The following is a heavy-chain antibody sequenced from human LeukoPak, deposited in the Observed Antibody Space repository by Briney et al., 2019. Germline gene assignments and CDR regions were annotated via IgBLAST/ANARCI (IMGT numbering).Heavy chain of an antibody. CDR1: GFTFSSYA. D-gene: IGHD1-1*01. Sequence: GGSLRLSCAASGFTFSSYAMNWVRQAPGKGLECISVISGSGGNTYYADSVKGRFTISRDNSKNTLYLQIHSLRAEDTALYYCATNWNLDYWGQGTLVTVSS. CDR2: ISGSGGNT. V-gene: IGHV3-23*01. CDR3: ATNWNLDY. J-gene: IGHJ4*02.